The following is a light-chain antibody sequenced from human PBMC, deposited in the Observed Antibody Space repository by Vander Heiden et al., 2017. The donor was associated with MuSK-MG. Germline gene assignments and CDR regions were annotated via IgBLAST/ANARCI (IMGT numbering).Light chain of an antibody. J-gene: IGLJ2*01. CDR3: CSDAGSSTLV. V-gene: IGLV2-23*02. CDR2: EVS. Sequence: QSPLTQPASVSGSPGQSITISCTGTSSDVGSYNLVSWYQQHPGKAPKLMIYEVSKRPSGVSNRFSGSKSGNTASLTISGLQAEDEADYYCCSDAGSSTLVFGGGTKLTVL. CDR1: SSDVGSYNL.